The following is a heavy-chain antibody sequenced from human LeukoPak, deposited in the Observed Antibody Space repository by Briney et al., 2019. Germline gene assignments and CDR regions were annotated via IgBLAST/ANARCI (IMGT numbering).Heavy chain of an antibody. CDR1: GFTFGSYG. Sequence: PGRSLRLSCAASGFTFGSYGMHWVRQAPGKGLEWVALISYGGSNASYVDSVKGRFTISRDNFKNILYLQMASLSAEDTAVYYCVRDDDLPDNGMDVWGQGTTVIVS. V-gene: IGHV3-30*03. CDR2: ISYGGSNA. D-gene: IGHD3-22*01. CDR3: VRDDDLPDNGMDV. J-gene: IGHJ6*02.